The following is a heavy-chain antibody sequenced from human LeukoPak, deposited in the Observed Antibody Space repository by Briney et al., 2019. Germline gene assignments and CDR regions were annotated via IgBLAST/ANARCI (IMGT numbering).Heavy chain of an antibody. V-gene: IGHV1-2*02. D-gene: IGHD4-23*01. CDR2: INPNSGGT. Sequence: ASVKVSCKASGYTFTGYYMHWVRQAPGQGLEWMGWINPNSGGTNYAQKFQGRVTMTRDTSISTAYMELSRLRSDDTAVYYCARETVVTQGSYYFDYWGQGTLVTVSS. CDR3: ARETVVTQGSYYFDY. J-gene: IGHJ4*02. CDR1: GYTFTGYY.